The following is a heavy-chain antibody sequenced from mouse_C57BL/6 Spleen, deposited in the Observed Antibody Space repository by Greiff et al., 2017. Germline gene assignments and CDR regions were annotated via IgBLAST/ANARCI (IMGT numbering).Heavy chain of an antibody. CDR2: IHPGDGDT. J-gene: IGHJ4*01. D-gene: IGHD2-3*01. Sequence: VQLQESGPELVKPGASVKISCKASGYAFSSSWMNWVKQRPGKGLEWIGRIHPGDGDTNYNGKFKGKATLTADKSSSTVYMQLSSLTSEDSAVYFCARDGYYDYAMDYWGQGTSVTVSS. CDR1: GYAFSSSW. CDR3: ARDGYYDYAMDY. V-gene: IGHV1-82*01.